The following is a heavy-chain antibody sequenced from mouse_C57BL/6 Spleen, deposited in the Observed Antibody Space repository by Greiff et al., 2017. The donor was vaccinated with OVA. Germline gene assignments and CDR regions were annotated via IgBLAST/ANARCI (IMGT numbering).Heavy chain of an antibody. CDR1: GYTFTSYW. CDR2: INPSSGYT. CDR3: ARGDYDSYYAMDY. J-gene: IGHJ4*01. D-gene: IGHD2-4*01. Sequence: VQLQESGAELAKPGASVKLSCKASGYTFTSYWMHWVKQRPGQGLEWIGYINPSSGYTKYNQKFKDKATSTADKSSSTAYMQLSSLTYEDSAVYYCARGDYDSYYAMDYWGQGTSVTVSS. V-gene: IGHV1-7*01.